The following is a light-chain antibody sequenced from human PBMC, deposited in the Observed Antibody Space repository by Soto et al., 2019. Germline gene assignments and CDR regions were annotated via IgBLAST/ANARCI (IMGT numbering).Light chain of an antibody. V-gene: IGLV2-8*01. CDR1: SSDVGGYNY. CDR2: EVS. J-gene: IGLJ1*01. CDR3: SSYAGNTNFV. Sequence: QSALTQPPSASGSPGQSVTISCTGTSSDVGGYNYVSWYQHHPGKAPKLMLYEVSKRPSGVPDRCSGSKSGVTASLTVSGLQADDEADYYCSSYAGNTNFVFGTGTKLTVL.